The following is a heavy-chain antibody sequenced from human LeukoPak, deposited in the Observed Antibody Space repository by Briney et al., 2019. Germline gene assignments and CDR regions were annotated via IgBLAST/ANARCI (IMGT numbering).Heavy chain of an antibody. J-gene: IGHJ5*02. CDR1: GYTFTSYG. CDR2: ISAYNGNT. Sequence: GASVKVSCKASGYTFTSYGISWVRQAPGQGLEWMGWISAYNGNTNYAQKLQGRVTMTRDTSISTAYMELSRLRSDDTAVYYCAREDSSSWYGGWFDPWGQGTLVTVSS. CDR3: AREDSSSWYGGWFDP. D-gene: IGHD6-13*01. V-gene: IGHV1-18*01.